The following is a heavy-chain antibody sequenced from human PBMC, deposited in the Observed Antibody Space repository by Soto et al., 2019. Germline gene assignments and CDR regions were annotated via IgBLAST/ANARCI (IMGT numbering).Heavy chain of an antibody. CDR3: ARGQDIVVVPADSDAFDI. J-gene: IGHJ3*02. D-gene: IGHD2-2*01. Sequence: SETLSLTCTVSGGSISSGGYYWSWIRQHPGKGLEWIGYIYYSGSTYYNPSLKSRVTISVDTSKNQFSLKLSSVTAADTAVYYCARGQDIVVVPADSDAFDIWGQGTMVTVSS. CDR1: GGSISSGGYY. V-gene: IGHV4-31*03. CDR2: IYYSGST.